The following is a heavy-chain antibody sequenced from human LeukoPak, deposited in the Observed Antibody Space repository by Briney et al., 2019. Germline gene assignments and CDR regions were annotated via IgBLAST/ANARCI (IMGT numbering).Heavy chain of an antibody. D-gene: IGHD3-22*01. V-gene: IGHV4-34*01. Sequence: SETLSLTCAVYGGSFSGYYWSWIRQPPGKGLEWIGEINHSGSTNYNPSLKSRVTISVDTSKNQFSLKLSSVTAADTAVYYCARGFPTAHHNYYDSSGKRAFDIWGQGTMVTVSS. J-gene: IGHJ3*02. CDR1: GGSFSGYY. CDR2: INHSGST. CDR3: ARGFPTAHHNYYDSSGKRAFDI.